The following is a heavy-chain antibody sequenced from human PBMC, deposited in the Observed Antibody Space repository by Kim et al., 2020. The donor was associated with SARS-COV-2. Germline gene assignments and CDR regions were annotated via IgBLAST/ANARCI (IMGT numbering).Heavy chain of an antibody. CDR1: GFTFSSYA. J-gene: IGHJ5*02. D-gene: IGHD3-22*01. V-gene: IGHV3-23*01. CDR3: AKVRDEDYYDSSGYQPFDP. CDR2: ISGSGGST. Sequence: GGSLRLSCAASGFTFSSYAMSWVRQAPGKGLEWVSAISGSGGSTYYADSVKGRFTISRDNSKNTLYLQMNSLRAEDTAVYYCAKVRDEDYYDSSGYQPFDPWGQGTLVTVSS.